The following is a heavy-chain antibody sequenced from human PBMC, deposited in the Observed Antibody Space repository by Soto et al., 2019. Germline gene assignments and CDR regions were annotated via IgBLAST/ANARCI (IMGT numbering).Heavy chain of an antibody. D-gene: IGHD6-19*01. CDR2: ITPILDVA. J-gene: IGHJ5*02. CDR3: ARSNQEDIGVPGPNHIWFDP. CDR1: GGTFRTYT. V-gene: IGHV1-69*02. Sequence: QVQLVQSGAEVKRPGSSVKVSCQTSGGTFRTYTINWVRQAPGHGLEWMGRITPILDVANYAQQFQGRVTRTPDKSTSTSHMEVKSLTSADTAVYYCARSNQEDIGVPGPNHIWFDPWGQGTLVTVSS.